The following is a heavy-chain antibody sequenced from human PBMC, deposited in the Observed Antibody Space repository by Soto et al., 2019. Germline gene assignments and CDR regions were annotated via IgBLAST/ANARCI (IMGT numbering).Heavy chain of an antibody. Sequence: ASETLSLTCTVSGASIRTYYWSWIRQPPGKGLEWIGYIYYSGTSNYNPSLRRRVTISLDTSKSQFSLRLSSVTAADTAVYYCARPYSGAYWAAFDIWGQGTMVTVSS. CDR2: IYYSGTS. V-gene: IGHV4-59*01. CDR1: GASIRTYY. J-gene: IGHJ3*02. CDR3: ARPYSGAYWAAFDI. D-gene: IGHD1-26*01.